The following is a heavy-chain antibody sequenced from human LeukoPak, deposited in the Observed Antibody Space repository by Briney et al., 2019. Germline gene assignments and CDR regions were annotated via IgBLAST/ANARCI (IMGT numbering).Heavy chain of an antibody. Sequence: PGGSLRLSCAASGFTFSTYWMHWVRQAPGKGLVWVSRINTDGSSTSYADSVKGRFTISRDNAKNTLYLQMNSLRAEDTAVYYCARDLAGGIEGYWGQGTLVTVSS. CDR2: INTDGSST. CDR3: ARDLAGGIEGY. J-gene: IGHJ4*02. D-gene: IGHD2-21*01. CDR1: GFTFSTYW. V-gene: IGHV3-74*01.